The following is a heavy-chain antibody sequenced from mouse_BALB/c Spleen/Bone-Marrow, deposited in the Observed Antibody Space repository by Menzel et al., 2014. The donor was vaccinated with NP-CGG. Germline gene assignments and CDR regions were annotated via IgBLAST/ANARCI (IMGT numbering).Heavy chain of an antibody. CDR2: IYPGSGTA. CDR1: GYTFTSYW. CDR3: ARFDGYDVRFAY. D-gene: IGHD2-2*01. J-gene: IGHJ3*01. V-gene: IGHV1S22*01. Sequence: LQQSGSELVRPGASVKLSCKASGYTFTSYWMHWVKQRPGQGLEWIGNIYPGSGTAKYDEKFKNKATLTVDTSSSTAYMQLSSLTSEDSAVYYCARFDGYDVRFAYWGQGTLVTVS.